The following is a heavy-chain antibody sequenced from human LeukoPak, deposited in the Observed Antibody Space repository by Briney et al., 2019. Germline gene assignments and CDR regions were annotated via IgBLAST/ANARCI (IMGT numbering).Heavy chain of an antibody. Sequence: GAAVKVSCKASGYTFTNYGISWVRQAPGQGFEWMGWISAYNGNTNYAQKLQGRLTMTTDTSTSTAYMELRSLRSDDTAVYYCARTYYYGSSAYYGSVDYWGQGTLLTVSS. J-gene: IGHJ4*02. CDR2: ISAYNGNT. CDR3: ARTYYYGSSAYYGSVDY. D-gene: IGHD3-22*01. V-gene: IGHV1-18*01. CDR1: GYTFTNYG.